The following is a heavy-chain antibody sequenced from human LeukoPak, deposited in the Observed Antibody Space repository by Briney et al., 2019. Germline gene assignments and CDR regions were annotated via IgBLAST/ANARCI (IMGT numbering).Heavy chain of an antibody. CDR3: ARDRRIAAAGPVLAFDI. J-gene: IGHJ3*02. CDR2: VIAHNGNT. CDR1: GYTFTSYG. D-gene: IGHD6-13*01. Sequence: GASVTVSCKSSGYTFTSYGIIWVRQAPGQGLEWMGWVIAHNGNTNYAQKLQGRVPMTTDTSTSTAYMELRSLRSDDTAVYYCARDRRIAAAGPVLAFDIWGQGTMVTVSS. V-gene: IGHV1-18*01.